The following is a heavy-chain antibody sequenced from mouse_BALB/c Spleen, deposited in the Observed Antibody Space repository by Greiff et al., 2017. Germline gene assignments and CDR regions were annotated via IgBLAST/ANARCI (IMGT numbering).Heavy chain of an antibody. V-gene: IGHV1-15*01. CDR2: IDPETGGT. Sequence: VQLVESGAELVRPGASVTLSCKASGYTFTDYEMHWVKQTPVHGLEWIGAIDPETGGTAYNQKFKGKATLTADKSSSTAYMELRSLTSEDSAVYYCTRAGYDYDSYYAMDYWGQGTSVTVSS. CDR1: GYTFTDYE. D-gene: IGHD2-4*01. CDR3: TRAGYDYDSYYAMDY. J-gene: IGHJ4*01.